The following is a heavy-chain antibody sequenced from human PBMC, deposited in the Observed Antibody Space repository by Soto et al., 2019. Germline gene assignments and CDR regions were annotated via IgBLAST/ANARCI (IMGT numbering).Heavy chain of an antibody. CDR3: ARVIPGAEAWFGP. CDR2: ISLYSDGT. CDR1: GYTFSNYG. J-gene: IGHJ5*02. D-gene: IGHD2-2*01. Sequence: QAQLVQSGGEVKRPGASVKVSCKTSGYTFSNYGITWVRQAPGQPLEWLGWISLYSDGTNYAQKFQGRVSMTTDTSTTTAYMELRSLRYDDTAVYYCARVIPGAEAWFGPWGQGTLVTVSS. V-gene: IGHV1-18*01.